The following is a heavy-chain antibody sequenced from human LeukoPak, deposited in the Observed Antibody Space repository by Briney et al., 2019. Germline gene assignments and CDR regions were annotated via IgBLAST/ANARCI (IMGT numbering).Heavy chain of an antibody. D-gene: IGHD3-10*01. Sequence: GGSLKISCAASGFTFSTYAMSCIRQAPGKGLEWVSAISSGGGNTDYADSVKGRFTISRDNSKNTVFLQMNSLRAEDTGVYYCANRISGSSSWGQGTLVTVSS. CDR2: ISSGGGNT. J-gene: IGHJ5*02. V-gene: IGHV3-23*01. CDR3: ANRISGSSS. CDR1: GFTFSTYA.